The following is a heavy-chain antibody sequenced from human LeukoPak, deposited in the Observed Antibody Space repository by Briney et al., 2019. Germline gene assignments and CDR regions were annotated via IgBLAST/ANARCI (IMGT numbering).Heavy chain of an antibody. CDR1: GFTFSSYA. V-gene: IGHV3-21*01. Sequence: PGGSLRLSCAASGFTFSSYAMNWVRQAPGKGLEWVSSISGSSSYTYYADSVKGRFTISRDNAKNTLHLQMNSLRAEDTAVYYCVRDWGYDSSGYWQKYFDSWGQGTLVTVSS. D-gene: IGHD3-22*01. CDR3: VRDWGYDSSGYWQKYFDS. CDR2: ISGSSSYT. J-gene: IGHJ4*02.